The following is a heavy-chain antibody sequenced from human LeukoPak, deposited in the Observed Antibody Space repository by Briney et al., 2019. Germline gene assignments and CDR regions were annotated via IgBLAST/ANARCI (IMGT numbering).Heavy chain of an antibody. Sequence: PSETLSLTCTVSGGPISSGDYSWSWIRQPPGKGLEWIGYIYYSGSTYYNPSLTSRVTISVDTSKNQFSLKLSSVTAADTAVYYCARIDILPGYPFDYWGQGTLVTVSS. J-gene: IGHJ4*02. D-gene: IGHD3-9*01. V-gene: IGHV4-30-4*01. CDR1: GGPISSGDYS. CDR2: IYYSGST. CDR3: ARIDILPGYPFDY.